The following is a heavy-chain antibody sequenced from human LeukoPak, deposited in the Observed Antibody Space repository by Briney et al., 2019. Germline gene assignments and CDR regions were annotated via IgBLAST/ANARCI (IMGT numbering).Heavy chain of an antibody. CDR3: ARDTHYYGMDV. Sequence: SATLSLTCTVSGPSISSYYWSWIRHPPGEGREWIEYIYCSGSTNYNPSLKSRVTISVDTSKNQFSLKLSSVTAADTAVYYCARDTHYYGMDVWGQGTTVTVSS. V-gene: IGHV4-59*01. CDR2: IYCSGST. J-gene: IGHJ6*02. CDR1: GPSISSYY.